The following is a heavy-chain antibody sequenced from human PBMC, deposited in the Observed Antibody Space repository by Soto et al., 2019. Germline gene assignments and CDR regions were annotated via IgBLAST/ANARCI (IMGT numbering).Heavy chain of an antibody. J-gene: IGHJ5*02. Sequence: ASVKVPCKASVYTFTSYGMNWVRQAPGQGLELMGWISAYDGKTTYAEKVQGRVTLTTDTSTSTAYMELRSMRSDDTAIYYCSRDPHEFWTSYWFDPWGQGTPVTVSS. CDR1: VYTFTSYG. CDR2: ISAYDGKT. CDR3: SRDPHEFWTSYWFDP. V-gene: IGHV1-18*01. D-gene: IGHD3-3*01.